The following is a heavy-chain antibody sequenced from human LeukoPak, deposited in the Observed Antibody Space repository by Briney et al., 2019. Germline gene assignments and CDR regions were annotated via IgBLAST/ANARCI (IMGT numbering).Heavy chain of an antibody. D-gene: IGHD3-10*02. CDR1: GGTFSSYY. J-gene: IGHJ4*02. V-gene: IGHV1-69*06. Sequence: ATVTVSCKASGGTFSSYYSSWVRQPPGQGLEWMGEINLSCGTTNYAQKIKGRVTITADKSTSTDYMEMSSLRYEDTAVYYCARGYHCSGCYWSFDYWGQGTLVTVSS. CDR3: ARGYHCSGCYWSFDY. CDR2: INLSCGTT.